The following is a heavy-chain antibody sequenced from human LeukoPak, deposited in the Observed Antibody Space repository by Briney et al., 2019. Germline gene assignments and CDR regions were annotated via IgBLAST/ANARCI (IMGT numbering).Heavy chain of an antibody. CDR1: GGSFSGYY. V-gene: IGHV4-34*01. J-gene: IGHJ4*02. D-gene: IGHD7-27*01. CDR3: ASGLTKWGSLVDH. CDR2: INHSGST. Sequence: SETLSLTCAVYGGSFSGYYWSWIRQPPGKGLEWIGEINHSGSTNYNPSLKSRVTISVDTSKNQFSLKLSSVTAADTAVYYCASGLTKWGSLVDHWGQGTLVTVSS.